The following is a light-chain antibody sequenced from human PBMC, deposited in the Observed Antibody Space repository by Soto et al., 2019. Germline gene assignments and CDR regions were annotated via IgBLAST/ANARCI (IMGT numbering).Light chain of an antibody. J-gene: IGLJ1*01. CDR2: EVN. V-gene: IGLV2-8*01. Sequence: QSVLAQPPSASGSPGQSVTISCTGTSSDVGGYNYVSWYQQHPGKVPKLMVYEVNKRPSGVPDRFSGSKSGYTASLTVSGLQAEDEADYYCTSYAGGNNVFGTGTKLAVL. CDR1: SSDVGGYNY. CDR3: TSYAGGNNV.